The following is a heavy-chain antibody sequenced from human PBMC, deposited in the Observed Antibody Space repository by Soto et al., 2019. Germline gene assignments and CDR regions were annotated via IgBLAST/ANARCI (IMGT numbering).Heavy chain of an antibody. Sequence: GGSLRLSCAASGFTFSSYSMNWVRQAPGKGLEWVSYISSSSSTIYYADSVKGRFTISRDNAKNSLYLQMNSLRDEDTAVYYCARDSITIFGVVINTFDYWGQGTLVTVSS. CDR2: ISSSSSTI. J-gene: IGHJ4*02. CDR1: GFTFSSYS. D-gene: IGHD3-3*01. CDR3: ARDSITIFGVVINTFDY. V-gene: IGHV3-48*02.